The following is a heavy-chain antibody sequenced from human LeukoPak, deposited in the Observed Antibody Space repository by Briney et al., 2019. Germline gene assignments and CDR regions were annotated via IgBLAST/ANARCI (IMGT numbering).Heavy chain of an antibody. D-gene: IGHD1-14*01. V-gene: IGHV3-53*01. CDR3: ARWYTLRYYDF. CDR2: IYSDGTT. Sequence: PGGSLRLSCAVSGFIVSSNYMSWVRQAPGKGLEWVSIIYSDGTTYYTNYVQGRFTISRDNSKNSIYLQMNSLRAEDTAVYYCARWYTLRYYDFWGQGTLVTVSS. J-gene: IGHJ4*02. CDR1: GFIVSSNY.